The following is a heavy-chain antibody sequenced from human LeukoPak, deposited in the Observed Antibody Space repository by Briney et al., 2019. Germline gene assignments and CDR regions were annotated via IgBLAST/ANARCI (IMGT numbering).Heavy chain of an antibody. CDR1: GGTFSSYA. Sequence: SVKVSCKASGGTFSSYAISWVRQAPGQGLEWMGRIIPILGIANYAQKFQGRGTITADKSTSTAYMELSSLRSEDTAVYYCARALPNWKYVLEDYWGPGTLVHVSS. D-gene: IGHD1-7*01. V-gene: IGHV1-69*04. J-gene: IGHJ4*02. CDR2: IIPILGIA. CDR3: ARALPNWKYVLEDY.